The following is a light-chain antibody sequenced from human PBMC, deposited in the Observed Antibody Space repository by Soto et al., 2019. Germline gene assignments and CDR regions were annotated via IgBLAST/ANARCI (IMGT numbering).Light chain of an antibody. V-gene: IGKV3-20*01. CDR3: QQYGYEPLT. J-gene: IGKJ4*01. CDR2: GAS. Sequence: EIVLTQSPATLSVSPGESATLSSRASQSVSSSYLAWYQQKPGQAPRLLIYGASSRATGIPDRFSASGSGTDFSLTISRLEPEDFGVYYCQQYGYEPLTFGGGTKVDIK. CDR1: QSVSSSY.